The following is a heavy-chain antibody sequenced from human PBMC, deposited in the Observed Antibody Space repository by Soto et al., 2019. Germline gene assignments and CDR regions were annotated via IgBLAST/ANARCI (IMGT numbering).Heavy chain of an antibody. CDR2: MNPNSGNT. V-gene: IGHV1-8*03. CDR1: AYTFTSYD. Sequence: ASVKVSCKASAYTFTSYDINWVRQATGQGLEWMGWMNPNSGNTGYAQKFQGRVTITTDKPITTAYMELSSLRSEDTAVYYCAIWSGYYRPLGVYYDMDVWGQGTTVTVSS. J-gene: IGHJ6*02. CDR3: AIWSGYYRPLGVYYDMDV. D-gene: IGHD3-3*01.